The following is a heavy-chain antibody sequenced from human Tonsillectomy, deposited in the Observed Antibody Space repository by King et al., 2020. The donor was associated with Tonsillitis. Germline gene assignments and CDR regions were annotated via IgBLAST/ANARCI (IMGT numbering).Heavy chain of an antibody. CDR2: ISGSSGKT. Sequence: VQLVESGGDLVQPGGSLRLSCVGSGFTFSSYAMSWVRQAPGRGLEWVSHISGSSGKTFYAGSVRGRFTISRDNSKNTLYLQMNSLSAEDSALYYCAKDICTSASCLYYFDSWGLGTLVTVSS. CDR1: GFTFSSYA. V-gene: IGHV3-23*04. D-gene: IGHD2-2*01. CDR3: AKDICTSASCLYYFDS. J-gene: IGHJ4*02.